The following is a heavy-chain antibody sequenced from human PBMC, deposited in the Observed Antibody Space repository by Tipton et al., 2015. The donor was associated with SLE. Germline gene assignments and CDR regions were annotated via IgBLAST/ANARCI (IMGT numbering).Heavy chain of an antibody. V-gene: IGHV1-46*02. CDR3: ARVLQSGDAFDI. CDR2: INPGGGST. J-gene: IGHJ3*02. CDR1: GYTFNSYY. Sequence: QSGAEVKKPGASVKVSCKASGYTFNSYYIHWVRQAPGQGLEWMGIINPGGGSTTYSQKFQGRVTMTRDTSTSTVYMELSSLGSEDTAVYYCARVLQSGDAFDIWGQGTMATVSS. D-gene: IGHD4-11*01.